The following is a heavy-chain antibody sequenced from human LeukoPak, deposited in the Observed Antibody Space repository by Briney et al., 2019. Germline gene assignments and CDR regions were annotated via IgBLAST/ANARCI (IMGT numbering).Heavy chain of an antibody. CDR2: IYTAGST. Sequence: GGSLRLSCAASGFTVSGKYMSWVRQAPGMGLEWVSVIYTAGSTSYADSVRGRFTISRDNSKNTLYLQMNSLRAEDTAVYFCAGGSSWPGLSSWGQGTLLTVSS. CDR1: GFTVSGKY. V-gene: IGHV3-53*01. CDR3: AGGSSWPGLSS. J-gene: IGHJ5*02. D-gene: IGHD6-13*01.